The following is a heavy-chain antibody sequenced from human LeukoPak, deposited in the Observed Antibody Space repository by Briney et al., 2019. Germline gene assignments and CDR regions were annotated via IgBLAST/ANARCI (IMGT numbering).Heavy chain of an antibody. CDR3: AREDSSSGYSEGWFDP. J-gene: IGHJ5*02. V-gene: IGHV3-11*06. Sequence: GGSLRLSCAASGFTFSDYYMSWIRQAPGKGLEWVSYISSSSSYTNYADSVKGRFTISRDNAKNSLYLQMNSLRAEDTAVYYCAREDSSSGYSEGWFDPWGQGTLVTVSS. CDR2: ISSSSSYT. D-gene: IGHD6-13*01. CDR1: GFTFSDYY.